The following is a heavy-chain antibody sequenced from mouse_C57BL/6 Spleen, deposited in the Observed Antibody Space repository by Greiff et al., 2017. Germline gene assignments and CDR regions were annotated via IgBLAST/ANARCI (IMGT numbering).Heavy chain of an antibody. CDR2: IDPEDGET. CDR3: ARFITTVVPS. Sequence: VQLQQSGAELVKPGASVKLSCTASGFNIKDYYMHWVKQRTEQGLEWIGRIDPEDGETKYAPKFPGKATITADTSSNTAYLQLSSLTSEDTAVYYCARFITTVVPSWGQGTLVTVSA. CDR1: GFNIKDYY. V-gene: IGHV14-2*01. J-gene: IGHJ3*01. D-gene: IGHD1-1*01.